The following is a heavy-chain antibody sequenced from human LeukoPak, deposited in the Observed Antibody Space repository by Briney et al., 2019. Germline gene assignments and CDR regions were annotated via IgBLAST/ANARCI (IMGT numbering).Heavy chain of an antibody. Sequence: PSETLSPTCAVSGVSFDDYYWSWVRQTPGKGLEWIGEINHSGYTNDNPSLKSRVTLSIDTSKKQFSLNLRSVTVADAGIYFCTRMTRGHDNWGQGTQGTVSS. J-gene: IGHJ1*01. CDR1: GVSFDDYY. D-gene: IGHD4-11*01. V-gene: IGHV4-34*01. CDR2: INHSGYT. CDR3: TRMTRGHDN.